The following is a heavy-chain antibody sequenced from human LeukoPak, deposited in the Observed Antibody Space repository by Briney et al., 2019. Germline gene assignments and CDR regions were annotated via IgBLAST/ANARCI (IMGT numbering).Heavy chain of an antibody. D-gene: IGHD5-12*01. CDR2: INPNRGGT. V-gene: IGHV1-2*02. CDR1: GYTFTGYY. CDR3: ARDRAVATIGGVDY. J-gene: IGHJ4*02. Sequence: ASVKVSCKASGYTFTGYYMHWVRQAPGQGLEWMGWINPNRGGTNYAQKFQGRVTMTRDTSIRTAYMELSRLRSDDTAVYYCARDRAVATIGGVDYWGQGTLVTVSS.